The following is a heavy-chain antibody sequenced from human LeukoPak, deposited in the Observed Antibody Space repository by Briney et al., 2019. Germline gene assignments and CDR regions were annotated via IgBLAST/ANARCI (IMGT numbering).Heavy chain of an antibody. J-gene: IGHJ3*02. CDR2: INHSGST. CDR3: ARGGSSWYPGFHAFDI. V-gene: IGHV4-34*01. CDR1: GGSFSGYY. D-gene: IGHD6-13*01. Sequence: SETLSLTCAVYGGSFSGYYWSWIRQPPGKGLEWIGEINHSGSTNYNPSLKSRVTISVDTSKNQFSLKLSSVTAADTAVYYCARGGSSWYPGFHAFDIWGQGTMVTVSS.